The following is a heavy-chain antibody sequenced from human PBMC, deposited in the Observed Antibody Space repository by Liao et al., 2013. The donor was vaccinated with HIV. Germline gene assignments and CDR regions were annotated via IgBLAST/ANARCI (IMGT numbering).Heavy chain of an antibody. J-gene: IGHJ4*02. CDR3: ARLGDPLGFLEWSPTEAFDY. V-gene: IGHV4-34*01. D-gene: IGHD3-3*01. Sequence: QVRLQQWGAGLVKPSETLSLSCSVSGGSFNGYSWSWLRQSPGTGLEWIGEISHTGSTKYNPSLKSRVTISIDTYSTQFSLKVTSVTAADTAVYYCARLGDPLGFLEWSPTEAFDYWGQGTLVTVSS. CDR2: ISHTGST. CDR1: GGSFNGYS.